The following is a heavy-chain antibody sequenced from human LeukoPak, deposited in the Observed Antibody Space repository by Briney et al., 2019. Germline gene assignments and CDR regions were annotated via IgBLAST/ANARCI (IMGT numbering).Heavy chain of an antibody. J-gene: IGHJ4*02. CDR3: ASSIFGVVIIGY. V-gene: IGHV3-53*01. Sequence: PGGSLRLSCAASGFTVSSNYMSWVRQAPGKGLEWVSVVYSGGSTYYADSVKGRFTISRDNAKNSLYLQMNSLRAEDTAVYYCASSIFGVVIIGYWGQGTLVTVSS. D-gene: IGHD3-3*01. CDR1: GFTVSSNY. CDR2: VYSGGST.